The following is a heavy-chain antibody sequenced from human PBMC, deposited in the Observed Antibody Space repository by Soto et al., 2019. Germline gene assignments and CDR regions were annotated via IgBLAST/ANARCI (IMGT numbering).Heavy chain of an antibody. Sequence: LSETLSLTCTVSGGSISSGDYYWSWIRQPPGKGLEWIGYIYYSGSTYYNPSLKSRVTISVDTSKNQFSLKLSSVTAADTAVYYCAASNYYYYGMDVWGQGTTVTVSS. CDR3: AASNYYYYGMDV. J-gene: IGHJ6*02. CDR2: IYYSGST. CDR1: GGSISSGDYY. V-gene: IGHV4-30-4*01.